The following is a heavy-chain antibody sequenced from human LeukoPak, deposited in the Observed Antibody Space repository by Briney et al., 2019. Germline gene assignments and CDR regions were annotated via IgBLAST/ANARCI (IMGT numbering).Heavy chain of an antibody. D-gene: IGHD2-21*02. CDR3: AGGDCSLRGDAFDI. CDR2: LNWNGGIT. Sequence: GGSLRLSCVASGFNFDDYGMNWVRQAPGKGLEWLSGLNWNGGITGYADSVKGRFTISRDNAKNSLYLQMNSLRADDTALYYCAGGDCSLRGDAFDIWGQGTKVTVSS. V-gene: IGHV3-20*04. CDR1: GFNFDDYG. J-gene: IGHJ3*02.